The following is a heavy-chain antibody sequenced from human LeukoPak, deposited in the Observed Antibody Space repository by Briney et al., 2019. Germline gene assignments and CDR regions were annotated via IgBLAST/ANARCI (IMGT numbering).Heavy chain of an antibody. CDR1: GFTVSSNY. Sequence: PGGSLRLSCAVSGFTVSSNYMTWVRQAPGKGLEWVSVIYRGGSTYYADSVKGRFTISRDNSKNTLYLQIYSLRVEDTAVYYCADESAAGFDHWGQGTLVSVSS. CDR3: ADESAAGFDH. J-gene: IGHJ4*02. D-gene: IGHD1-14*01. V-gene: IGHV3-53*01. CDR2: IYRGGST.